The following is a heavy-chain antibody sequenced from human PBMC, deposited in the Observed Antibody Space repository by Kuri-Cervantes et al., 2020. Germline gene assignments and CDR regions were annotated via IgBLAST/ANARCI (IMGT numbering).Heavy chain of an antibody. CDR1: GGSFSGYY. CDR3: ARGNWLFDAFDI. J-gene: IGHJ3*02. D-gene: IGHD3-9*01. V-gene: IGHV4-34*01. CDR2: IDRRGST. Sequence: SETLSLTCAVYGGSFSGYYWSWIRQPPGKGLEWIGEIDRRGSTSYNPSLKSRVTISVETSKNQFSLNLSSVTAADTAVYYCARGNWLFDAFDIWGQGTMVTVSS.